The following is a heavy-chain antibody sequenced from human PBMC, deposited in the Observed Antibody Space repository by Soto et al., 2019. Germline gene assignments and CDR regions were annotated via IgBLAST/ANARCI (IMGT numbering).Heavy chain of an antibody. D-gene: IGHD3-3*01. V-gene: IGHV3-30*03. CDR2: ISYDGSNK. J-gene: IGHJ5*02. CDR3: ARMTIFGVVIYFDP. CDR1: GFTFSSYG. Sequence: GGSLRLSCAASGFTFSSYGRHWVRQAPGKGLEWVAVISYDGSNKYYADSVKGRFTISRDNSKNTLYLQMNSLRAEDTAVYYCARMTIFGVVIYFDPWGQGTLVTVSS.